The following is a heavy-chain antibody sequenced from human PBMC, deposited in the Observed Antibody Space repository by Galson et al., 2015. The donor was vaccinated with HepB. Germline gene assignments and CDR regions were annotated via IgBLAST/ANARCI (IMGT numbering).Heavy chain of an antibody. V-gene: IGHV7-4-1*02. D-gene: IGHD3-9*01. J-gene: IGHJ4*02. CDR1: GYSFTTYG. CDR2: INTNTRNP. CDR3: ARANPLSLDY. Sequence: SVKVSCKASGYSFTTYGVHWVRQAPGQGLEWMGWINTNTRNPTYAQGSTGRIVFSLDTSVNTAYLQISSLEAEDTAVYYCARANPLSLDYWGQGTLVTVSS.